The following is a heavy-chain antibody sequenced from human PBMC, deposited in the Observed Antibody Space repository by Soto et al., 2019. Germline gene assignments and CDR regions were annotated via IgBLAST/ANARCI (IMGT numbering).Heavy chain of an antibody. J-gene: IGHJ6*02. CDR2: ISSTSSAI. D-gene: IGHD3-3*01. Sequence: PGGSLRLSCAASEFTFSDYYMAWTRQTPGKGLEWVSYISSTSSAIYYADSVKGRFNISRDNAKNSLYLQMSSLRLEDTALYYCARGGTYDFWSGQTNYYGMDVWGQGTSVTVSS. V-gene: IGHV3-11*01. CDR1: EFTFSDYY. CDR3: ARGGTYDFWSGQTNYYGMDV.